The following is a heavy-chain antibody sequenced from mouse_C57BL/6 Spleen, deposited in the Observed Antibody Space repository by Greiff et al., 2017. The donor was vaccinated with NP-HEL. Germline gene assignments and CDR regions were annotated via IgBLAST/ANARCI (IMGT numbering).Heavy chain of an antibody. CDR1: GFTFSNYW. V-gene: IGHV6-3*01. CDR2: IRLKSDNYAT. CDR3: TGVYGNFYYAMDY. J-gene: IGHJ4*01. D-gene: IGHD2-1*01. Sequence: EVKLVESGGGLVQPGGSMKLSCVASGFTFSNYWMNWVRQSPEKGLEWVAQIRLKSDNYATHYAESVKGRFTISRDDSKSSVYLQMNNLRAEDTGIYYCTGVYGNFYYAMDYWGQGTSVTVSS.